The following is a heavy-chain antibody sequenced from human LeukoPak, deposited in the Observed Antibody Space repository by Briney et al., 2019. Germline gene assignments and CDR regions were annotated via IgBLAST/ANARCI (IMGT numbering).Heavy chain of an antibody. Sequence: SETLSLTCAVYGGSFSGYYWSWIRQPPGKGLEWIGEINHSGSTYYNPSLKSRVTISVDTSKNQFSLKLSSVTAADTAVYYCARSYDILTGYYSSWFDPWGQGTLVTVSS. CDR2: INHSGST. CDR1: GGSFSGYY. CDR3: ARSYDILTGYYSSWFDP. V-gene: IGHV4-34*01. J-gene: IGHJ5*02. D-gene: IGHD3-9*01.